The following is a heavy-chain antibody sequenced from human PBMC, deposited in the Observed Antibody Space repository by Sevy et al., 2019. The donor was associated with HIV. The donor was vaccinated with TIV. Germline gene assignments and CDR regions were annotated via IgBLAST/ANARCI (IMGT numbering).Heavy chain of an antibody. CDR1: GFTFSSYN. V-gene: IGHV3-21*01. CDR3: ARDFGPGIAAAPDL. CDR2: ISSSSTYI. D-gene: IGHD6-13*01. J-gene: IGHJ2*01. Sequence: GGSLRLSCAASGFTFSSYNMNWVRRAPGKGLEWVSSISSSSTYIYYADSVQGRFTISRDNAKNSLFLQMNSLRAEDTAVYHCARDFGPGIAAAPDLWGRGTLVTVSS.